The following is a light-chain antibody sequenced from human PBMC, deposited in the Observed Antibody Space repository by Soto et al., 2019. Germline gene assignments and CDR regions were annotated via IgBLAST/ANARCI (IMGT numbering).Light chain of an antibody. J-gene: IGLJ1*01. CDR2: EVT. CDR3: SSDAVNNNYV. V-gene: IGLV2-8*01. CDR1: SSDVGGYNY. Sequence: QSVLTQPPSASGSPGQSVTISCTGTSSDVGGYNYVSWYQQHPGKAPKLMIYEVTKRPSGVPDRISGSKSGNTASLTVSGLQAEDEADYYCSSDAVNNNYVFGTGTKVTV.